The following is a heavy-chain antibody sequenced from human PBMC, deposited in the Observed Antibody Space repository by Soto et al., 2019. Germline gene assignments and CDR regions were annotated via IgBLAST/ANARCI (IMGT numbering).Heavy chain of an antibody. CDR3: ARGDNDY. CDR1: GYTFTNYY. CDR2: IHPAGGNT. Sequence: QVQLVQSGAEVKKPGASVKVSCKTSGYTFTNYYVQWVRQAPGQGLEWMGVIHPAGGNTTYSQKFHDRVTMTRDTFTSTIYMQLSSLRSEDTALYYCARGDNDYWGQGTLVTVSS. V-gene: IGHV1-46*01. J-gene: IGHJ4*02.